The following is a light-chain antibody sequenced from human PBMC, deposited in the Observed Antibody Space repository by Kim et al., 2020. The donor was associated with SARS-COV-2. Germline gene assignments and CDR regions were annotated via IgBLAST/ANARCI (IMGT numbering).Light chain of an antibody. CDR2: DAS. CDR3: QQRYRMPLT. Sequence: ETVLTQSPATLSLSPGESATLSCRASESIARYLAWYQHKPGQPPRLLIYDASYRATGIPARFSGSGSGTDFTLTISSLESEDFATYYCQQRYRMPLTFGGGTKLEI. V-gene: IGKV3-11*01. J-gene: IGKJ4*01. CDR1: ESIARY.